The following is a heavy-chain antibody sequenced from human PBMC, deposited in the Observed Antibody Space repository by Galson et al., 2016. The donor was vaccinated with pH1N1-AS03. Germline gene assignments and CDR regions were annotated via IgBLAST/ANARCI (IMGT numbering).Heavy chain of an antibody. CDR1: GYTFTSYY. CDR3: ARVSAGLTGYYYAMDV. D-gene: IGHD4/OR15-4a*01. CDR2: INPSDGNT. V-gene: IGHV1-46*01. Sequence: SVKVSCKASGYTFTSYYIHWVRQAPGQGREWMGIINPSDGNTNYAQRFQGRVTMTRDTSTSTDYMELSSLRSDDTAVYYCARVSAGLTGYYYAMDVWGQGTTVTVSS. J-gene: IGHJ6*02.